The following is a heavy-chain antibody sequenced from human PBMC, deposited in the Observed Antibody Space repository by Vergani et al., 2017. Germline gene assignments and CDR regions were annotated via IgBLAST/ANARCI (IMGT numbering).Heavy chain of an antibody. CDR1: GFTFSSYA. D-gene: IGHD1-26*01. J-gene: IGHJ4*02. CDR3: AKDSGSYLPSFDY. V-gene: IGHV3-30-3*01. Sequence: QVQLVESGGGVVQPGRSLRLSCAASGFTFSSYAMHWVRQAPGKGLEWVAVISYDGSNKYYADSVKGLFTISRDNSKNTLYLQMNSLRAEDTALYYCAKDSGSYLPSFDYWGQGTLVTVSS. CDR2: ISYDGSNK.